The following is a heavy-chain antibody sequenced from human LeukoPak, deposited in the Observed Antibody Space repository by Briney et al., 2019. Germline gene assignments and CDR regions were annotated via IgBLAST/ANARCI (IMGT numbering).Heavy chain of an antibody. CDR1: GGSISSSSYY. J-gene: IGHJ5*02. CDR2: MYYSGTT. V-gene: IGHV4-39*01. CDR3: ARHRYRSGSDWIDP. Sequence: KTSETLSLTCTVSGGSISSSSYYWGWIRQPPGKGLEWIGSMYYSGTTYYNPSLKSRVTISVDTSKNQFSLKLSSVTAADTAVYYCARHRYRSGSDWIDPWGQGTPVTVSS. D-gene: IGHD1-26*01.